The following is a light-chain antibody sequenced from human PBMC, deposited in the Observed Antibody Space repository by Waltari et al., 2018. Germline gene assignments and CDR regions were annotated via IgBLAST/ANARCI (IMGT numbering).Light chain of an antibody. CDR2: SND. CDR3: ATWDDRLTGVV. Sequence: QSVLTQPPSASGTPGQRVTISCAGSYSNIGSNIVTRYQQLPGTAPKLLIYSNDYRPSGVPDRFSGSKSGTSASLAISGLQSEDEADDYCATWDDRLTGVVCGGGTRVTVL. CDR1: YSNIGSNI. V-gene: IGLV1-44*01. J-gene: IGLJ2*01.